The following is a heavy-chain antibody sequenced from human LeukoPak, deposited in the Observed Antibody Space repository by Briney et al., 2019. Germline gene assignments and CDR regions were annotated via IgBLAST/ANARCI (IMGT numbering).Heavy chain of an antibody. D-gene: IGHD3-22*01. CDR2: IYYTGRT. Sequence: SETLSLTCIAPGGSISTTNYYWGWIRQPPGEGLEWIWTIYYTGRTNYNPSLKSRITISVDTSKNQFSLKLSSVTAADTAVYYCARETKTFYFDSSAYYPYYFDSWGQGTLVTVSS. CDR1: GGSISTTNYY. J-gene: IGHJ4*02. V-gene: IGHV4-39*02. CDR3: ARETKTFYFDSSAYYPYYFDS.